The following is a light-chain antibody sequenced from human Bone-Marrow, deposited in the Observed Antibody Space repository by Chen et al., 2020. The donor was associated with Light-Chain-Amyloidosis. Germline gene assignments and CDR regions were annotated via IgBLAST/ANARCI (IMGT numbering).Light chain of an antibody. J-gene: IGLJ2*01. CDR2: RDT. CDR1: ALPTKY. CDR3: QSADSSSTDEVI. V-gene: IGLV3-25*03. Sequence: SYELTQPPSVSVSPGQTARITCSGDALPTKYAYWYQQKPGQAPLLVIHRDTERPSGISERFPGTSSGTTATLTISGVQAEDEADYHCQSADSSSTDEVIFGGGTKLTVL.